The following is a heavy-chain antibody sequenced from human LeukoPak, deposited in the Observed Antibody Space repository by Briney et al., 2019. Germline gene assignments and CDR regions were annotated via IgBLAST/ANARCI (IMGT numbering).Heavy chain of an antibody. V-gene: IGHV4-31*03. J-gene: IGHJ5*02. CDR1: GGSISSGGYY. D-gene: IGHD2-2*01. CDR2: IYYSGST. CDR3: ARPIIVVVPAAPLGWFDP. Sequence: SETLSLTCTVSGGSISSGGYYWSWIRQHPGKGLEWIGYIYYSGSTYYNPSLKSRVTISVDTSKNQFSLRLSSVTAADTAVYYCARPIIVVVPAAPLGWFDPWGQGTLVTVSS.